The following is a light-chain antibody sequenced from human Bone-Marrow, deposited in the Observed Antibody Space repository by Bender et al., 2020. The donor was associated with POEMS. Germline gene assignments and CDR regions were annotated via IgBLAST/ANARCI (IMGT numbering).Light chain of an antibody. V-gene: IGLV1-44*01. J-gene: IGLJ3*02. CDR3: GAWDDSLKGWV. CDR1: SSNIGNHG. CDR2: GIN. Sequence: QSVVSQPPSLSEAPRQRVTISCSGSSSNIGNHGVNWYQQLPGTAPKLLVYGINQRPSGVPDRFSGSKSGTSASLAISDLQSEDEGDYYCGAWDDSLKGWVFGGGTKLIVL.